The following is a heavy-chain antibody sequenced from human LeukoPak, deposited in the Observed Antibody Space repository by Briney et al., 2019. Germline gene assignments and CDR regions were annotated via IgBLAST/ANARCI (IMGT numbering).Heavy chain of an antibody. D-gene: IGHD3-22*01. Sequence: ASVKVSCKVSGYTLTELSMHWVRQAPGKGLEWMGGFDPEDGETIYAQKFQGRVTMTEDTSTDTAYMEPSSLRSEDTAVYYCATGVYDSSGYQPYFDYWGQGTLVTVSS. V-gene: IGHV1-24*01. CDR1: GYTLTELS. CDR2: FDPEDGET. CDR3: ATGVYDSSGYQPYFDY. J-gene: IGHJ4*02.